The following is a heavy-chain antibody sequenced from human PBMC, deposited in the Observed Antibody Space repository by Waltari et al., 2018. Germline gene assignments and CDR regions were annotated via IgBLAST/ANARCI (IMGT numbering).Heavy chain of an antibody. V-gene: IGHV3-30-3*01. D-gene: IGHD5-18*01. J-gene: IGHJ3*01. CDR2: ISHDGDTE. Sequence: QVQLVESGGGVVQPGRSLTLSCAASGFTFRTYAVHWVRQAPGKGLEWVAVISHDGDTEVYADSVRGRFTISRDNSRNTLFLEMNGLRTEDTAIYYCARVLDTYMIHDAFDLWGQGTMVTVSS. CDR3: ARVLDTYMIHDAFDL. CDR1: GFTFRTYA.